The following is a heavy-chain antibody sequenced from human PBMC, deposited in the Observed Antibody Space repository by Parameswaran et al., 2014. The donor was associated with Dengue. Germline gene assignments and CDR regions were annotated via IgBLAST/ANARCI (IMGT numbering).Heavy chain of an antibody. D-gene: IGHD3-10*01. CDR3: ARAPGERGYYGSGSPYYFDY. Sequence: WIRQPPGKGLEWIAYIYSSGSTVYNPSLKSRVTISVDTSKNQFSLKLTSVIAADTAVYYCARAPGERGYYGSGSPYYFDYWGQGTPVTVSS. J-gene: IGHJ4*02. V-gene: IGHV4-59*01. CDR2: IYSSGST.